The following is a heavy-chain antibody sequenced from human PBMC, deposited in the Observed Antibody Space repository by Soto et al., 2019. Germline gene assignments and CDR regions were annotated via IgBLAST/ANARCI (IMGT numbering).Heavy chain of an antibody. Sequence: ASVKVSCKASGDTFTVYDISWVRQAPGQGLEWMGWINPKSGGTMYPQKFQGRVTMTWDTSISTAYMALTRLRSDDTAVYYCARDLAKGGGSAGFDYWGQGTLVTVSS. CDR3: ARDLAKGGGSAGFDY. J-gene: IGHJ4*02. CDR1: GDTFTVYD. D-gene: IGHD1-26*01. V-gene: IGHV1-2*02. CDR2: INPKSGGT.